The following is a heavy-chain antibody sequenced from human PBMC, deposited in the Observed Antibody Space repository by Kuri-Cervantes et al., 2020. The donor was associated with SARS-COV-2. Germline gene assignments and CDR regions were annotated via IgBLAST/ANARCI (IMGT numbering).Heavy chain of an antibody. J-gene: IGHJ4*02. Sequence: SCTVSGGSIGGSHYWTWIRQPAGKGLEWIGHIYTSGSTRYNPSLKSRVSISVDTSKNQLSLKLSSVTAADTAVYYCARVWDGGDYFDYWGQGTLVTVSS. D-gene: IGHD3-16*01. V-gene: IGHV4-61*09. CDR3: ARVWDGGDYFDY. CDR2: IYTSGST. CDR1: GGSIGGSHY.